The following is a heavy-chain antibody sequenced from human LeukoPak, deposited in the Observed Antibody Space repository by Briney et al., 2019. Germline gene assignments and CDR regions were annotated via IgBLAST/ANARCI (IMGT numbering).Heavy chain of an antibody. D-gene: IGHD6-13*01. CDR3: AREGTLIAAGGFDY. CDR1: GGSISSYY. Sequence: SETLSLTCTVSGGSISSYYWSWIRQPAGKGLEWIGRIYTSGSTNYNPSLKSRVTMSVDTSKNQFSLKLSSVTAADTAVYYCAREGTLIAAGGFDYWGQGTLVTVSS. CDR2: IYTSGST. V-gene: IGHV4-4*07. J-gene: IGHJ4*02.